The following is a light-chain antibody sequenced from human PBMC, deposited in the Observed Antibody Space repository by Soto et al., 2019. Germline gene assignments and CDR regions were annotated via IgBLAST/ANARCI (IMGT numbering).Light chain of an antibody. CDR2: RNN. J-gene: IGLJ2*01. V-gene: IGLV1-40*01. CDR3: QSYDTSLSGSR. CDR1: SSNIGAGYD. Sequence: QSVLTQPPSVSGAPGQRVTISCTGTSSNIGAGYDVHWYQQLPGTAPKLLIYRNNHRPSGVPDRFSGSKSDTSASLAITGLQAEDEADYYCQSYDTSLSGSRFGGGTKLTVL.